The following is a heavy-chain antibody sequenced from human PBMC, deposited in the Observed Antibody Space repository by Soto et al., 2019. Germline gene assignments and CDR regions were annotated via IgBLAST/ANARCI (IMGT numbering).Heavy chain of an antibody. CDR1: GGTFSSYA. CDR3: ARARTSSGSYFYYYYYGMDV. V-gene: IGHV1-69*06. D-gene: IGHD1-26*01. CDR2: IIPIFGTA. Sequence: SVKVSCKASGGTFSSYAISWVRQAPGQGLEWMGGIIPIFGTANYAQKFQGRVTITADKSTSTAYMELSSLRSEDTAVYYCARARTSSGSYFYYYYYGMDVWGQGTTVTVS. J-gene: IGHJ6*02.